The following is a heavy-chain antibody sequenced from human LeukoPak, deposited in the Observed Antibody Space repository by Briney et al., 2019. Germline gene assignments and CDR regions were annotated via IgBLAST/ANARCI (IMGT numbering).Heavy chain of an antibody. J-gene: IGHJ5*02. D-gene: IGHD6-13*01. CDR1: GYTFTGYY. CDR2: INPNSGGT. Sequence: ASVKVSCKASGYTFTGYYMHWVRQAPGQGLELMGWINPNSGGTNYAQKFQGRVTMTRDTSISTAYMELSRMRSDDTAVYYCAREQQTVPDNWFDPWGQGTLVTVSS. V-gene: IGHV1-2*02. CDR3: AREQQTVPDNWFDP.